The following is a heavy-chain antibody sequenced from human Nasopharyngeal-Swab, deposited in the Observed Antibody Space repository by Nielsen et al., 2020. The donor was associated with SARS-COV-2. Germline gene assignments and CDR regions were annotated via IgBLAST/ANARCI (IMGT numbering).Heavy chain of an antibody. CDR3: AREAPSPTTGWYFFDY. Sequence: SQTLSLTCAISGDTVSSNGAVWNWIRQSPLGGLEWLGRTYYRSKWYTDYSVSVKSRVTINPATTKNQFSLQLTFVTPEATAVYYCAREAPSPTTGWYFFDYWSLGTVVTVSS. CDR2: TYYRSKWYT. J-gene: IGHJ4*02. V-gene: IGHV6-1*01. CDR1: GDTVSSNGAV. D-gene: IGHD6-19*01.